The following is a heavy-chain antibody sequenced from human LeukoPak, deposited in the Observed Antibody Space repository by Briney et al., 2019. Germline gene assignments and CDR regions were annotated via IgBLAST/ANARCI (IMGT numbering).Heavy chain of an antibody. CDR1: GGSISSGDYY. Sequence: SETLSLTCTVSGGSISSGDYYWSWIRQPPGKGLEWIGYIYYSGSTYYNPSLKSRVTISVDTSKNQFSLKLSFVTAADTAVYYCARDLGGLGELSAPTWGQGTLVTVSS. J-gene: IGHJ5*02. D-gene: IGHD3-16*02. V-gene: IGHV4-30-4*01. CDR3: ARDLGGLGELSAPT. CDR2: IYYSGST.